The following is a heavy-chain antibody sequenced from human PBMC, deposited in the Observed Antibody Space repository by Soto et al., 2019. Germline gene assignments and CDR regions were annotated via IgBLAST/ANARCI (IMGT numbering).Heavy chain of an antibody. D-gene: IGHD2-8*01. Sequence: EVQLVQSGAEVKKPGESLKISCKGSGYSFTSYWIGWVRQMPGKGLEWMGIIYPGDSDTRYSPSFQGQVTISADKSISTAYLQWSSLKASDTAMYYCSRSLIGYCTNGGCYTSDYWGQGTLVTVSS. V-gene: IGHV5-51*03. CDR1: GYSFTSYW. J-gene: IGHJ4*02. CDR2: IYPGDSDT. CDR3: SRSLIGYCTNGGCYTSDY.